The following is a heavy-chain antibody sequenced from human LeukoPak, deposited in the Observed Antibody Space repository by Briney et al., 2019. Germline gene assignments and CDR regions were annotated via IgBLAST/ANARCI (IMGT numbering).Heavy chain of an antibody. CDR1: GGSISSGGYS. D-gene: IGHD2-2*02. CDR3: ARGRYCSSTSCYRRGYYYHGMDV. J-gene: IGHJ6*02. V-gene: IGHV4-30-2*01. Sequence: PSETLSLTCAVSGGSISSGGYSWSWIRQPPGKGLEWIGYIYHSGSTYYNPSLKSRVTISVDRSKNQFSLKLSSVTAADTAVYYCARGRYCSSTSCYRRGYYYHGMDVWGQGTTVTVSS. CDR2: IYHSGST.